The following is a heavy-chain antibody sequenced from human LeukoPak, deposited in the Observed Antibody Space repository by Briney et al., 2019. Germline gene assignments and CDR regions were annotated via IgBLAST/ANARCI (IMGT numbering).Heavy chain of an antibody. CDR1: GGSFSGYY. J-gene: IGHJ3*02. CDR3: ARDPTSYDSSGYRLSGDAFDI. V-gene: IGHV4-34*01. Sequence: SETLSLTCAVYGGSFSGYYWSWIRQPPGKGLEWIGEINHSGSTYYNPSLKSRVTISVDTSKNQFSLKLSSVTAADTAVYYCARDPTSYDSSGYRLSGDAFDIWGQGTMVTVSS. CDR2: INHSGST. D-gene: IGHD3-22*01.